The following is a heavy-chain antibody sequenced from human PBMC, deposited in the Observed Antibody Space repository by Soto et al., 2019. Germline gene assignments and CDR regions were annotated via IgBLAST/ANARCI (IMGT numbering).Heavy chain of an antibody. CDR2: INHSGST. CDR1: GGSFSGYY. J-gene: IGHJ5*02. D-gene: IGHD2-2*01. Sequence: SETLSLTCAVYGGSFSGYYWSWIRQPPGKGLEWIGEINHSGSTNYNPSLKSRVTISVDTSKNQFSLKLSSVTAADTAVYYCARGQLLDPWGQGTLVIVSS. V-gene: IGHV4-34*01. CDR3: ARGQLLDP.